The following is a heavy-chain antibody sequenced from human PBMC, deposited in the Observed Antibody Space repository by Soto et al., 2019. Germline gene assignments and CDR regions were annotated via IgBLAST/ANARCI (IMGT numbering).Heavy chain of an antibody. D-gene: IGHD5-12*01. CDR3: ARAIVVTIGGMDV. Sequence: PSETLSLTCTVSGGSISSADYYWSWFRHPPGKGLEWIGYIYYSGSTFFKPSLKSRVTISKDTSRNQFSLRLNSVTAADTAVYYCARAIVVTIGGMDVWGQGTTVTV. CDR1: GGSISSADYY. J-gene: IGHJ6*02. CDR2: IYYSGST. V-gene: IGHV4-30-4*01.